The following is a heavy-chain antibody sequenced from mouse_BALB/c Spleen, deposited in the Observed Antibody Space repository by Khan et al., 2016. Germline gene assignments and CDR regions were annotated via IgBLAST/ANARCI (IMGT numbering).Heavy chain of an antibody. CDR1: GFDFSRYW. J-gene: IGHJ2*02. CDR2: INPDSSTI. CDR3: SSLPYYGPSDY. V-gene: IGHV4-1*02. D-gene: IGHD1-2*01. Sequence: EVKLLESGGGLVQPGGSLKLSCAASGFDFSRYWMSWVRQAPGKGLEWMGGINPDSSTINYTPSLKEKFIISRDNAKNTLYMQMSKVRSEDTALSSCSSLPYYGPSDYWGQGTSLTVSS.